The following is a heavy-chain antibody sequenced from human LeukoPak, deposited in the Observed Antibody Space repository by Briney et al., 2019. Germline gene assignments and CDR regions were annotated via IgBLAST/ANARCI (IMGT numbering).Heavy chain of an antibody. J-gene: IGHJ4*02. CDR3: TREGHFNGSARADS. V-gene: IGHV1-2*02. CDR2: INPNTGSI. D-gene: IGHD3-10*01. Sequence: GSLRVSCKTSGYNFSGFYMRWVRQAPGQGLEWISCINPNTGSINSAETLQGRVTMTRDTSISTPYLHMRRLTSEDTAVYFCTREGHFNGSARADSWGQGTLLRVSS. CDR1: GYNFSGFY.